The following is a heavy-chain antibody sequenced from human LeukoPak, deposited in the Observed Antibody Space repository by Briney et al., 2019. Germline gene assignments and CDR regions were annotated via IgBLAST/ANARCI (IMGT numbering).Heavy chain of an antibody. CDR3: AELGITMIGGV. CDR1: RFTFSSYK. V-gene: IGHV3-48*03. CDR2: ISSSGSTI. Sequence: PGGSLRRSCAASRFTFSSYKMNWVRQASGQGLEWVSYISSSGSTIYYADSVKGRFTISRDNAKNSLYLQMNSLRAEDTAVYYCAELGITMIGGVWGKGTTVTISS. J-gene: IGHJ6*04. D-gene: IGHD3-10*02.